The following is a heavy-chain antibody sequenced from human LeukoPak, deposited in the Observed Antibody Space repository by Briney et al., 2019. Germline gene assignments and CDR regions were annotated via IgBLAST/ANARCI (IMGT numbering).Heavy chain of an antibody. J-gene: IGHJ4*02. Sequence: PSETLSLTCTVSGASIDTYHWNWIRQPAGKGLEWIGRIYSSGGTNYNPSLKGRVTMSVETSTNQVSLKVTSVTAADTAVYYCASGADAFETSGDYFDYWGQGTLVTVSS. CDR2: IYSSGGT. CDR3: ASGADAFETSGDYFDY. V-gene: IGHV4-4*07. D-gene: IGHD7-27*01. CDR1: GASIDTYH.